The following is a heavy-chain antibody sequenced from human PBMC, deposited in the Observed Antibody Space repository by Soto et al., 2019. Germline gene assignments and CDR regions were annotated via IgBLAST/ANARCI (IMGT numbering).Heavy chain of an antibody. CDR3: ARDPYYYDSSGYFGDAFDI. J-gene: IGHJ3*02. CDR2: ISSSSSTI. Sequence: GGSLRLSCAASGFTFMSYSMNWVRRAPGKGLEWVSYISSSSSTIYYADSVKGRFTISRDNAKNSLYLQMNSLRDEDTAVYYCARDPYYYDSSGYFGDAFDIWGQGTMVTV. CDR1: GFTFMSYS. D-gene: IGHD3-22*01. V-gene: IGHV3-48*02.